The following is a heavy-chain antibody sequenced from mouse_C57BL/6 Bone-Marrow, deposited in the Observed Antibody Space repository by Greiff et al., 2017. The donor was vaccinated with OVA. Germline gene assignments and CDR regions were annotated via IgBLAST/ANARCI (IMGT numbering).Heavy chain of an antibody. CDR3: ARRGTTVVAKTGPAWLAY. J-gene: IGHJ3*01. CDR1: GYTFTGYW. Sequence: QVQLQQSGAELMKPGASVKLSCKATGYTFTGYWIEWVKQRPGHGLEWIGEILPGSGSTNYNEKFKGKATFTADTSSNTAYMQLSSLTTEDSAIYYCARRGTTVVAKTGPAWLAYWGQGTLDTVTA. D-gene: IGHD1-1*01. CDR2: ILPGSGST. V-gene: IGHV1-9*01.